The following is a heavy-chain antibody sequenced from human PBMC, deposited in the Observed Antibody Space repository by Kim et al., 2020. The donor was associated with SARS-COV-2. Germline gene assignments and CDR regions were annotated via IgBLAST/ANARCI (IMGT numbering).Heavy chain of an antibody. J-gene: IGHJ6*03. Sequence: EYTESEKGRVTITRDDSKSIAYLKLHSLKTEDTAVYYCTRVSFHYYDYMDVWGKGTTVTVSS. CDR3: TRVSFHYYDYMDV. V-gene: IGHV3-49*01.